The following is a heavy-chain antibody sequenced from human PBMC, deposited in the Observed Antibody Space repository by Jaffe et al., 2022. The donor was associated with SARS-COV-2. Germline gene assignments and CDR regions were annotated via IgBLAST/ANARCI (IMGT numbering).Heavy chain of an antibody. CDR2: ISYDGSNK. J-gene: IGHJ6*03. CDR1: GFTFSRYA. Sequence: QVQLVESGGGVVQPGRSLRLSCAASGFTFSRYALHWVRQAPGKGLEWVSVISYDGSNKYYADSVKGRFTISRDSSQNTLYLQMNSLRDEDAAVYYCARDSHPNYYYYYYMDVWGKGTTVTVSS. CDR3: ARDSHPNYYYYYYMDV. V-gene: IGHV3-30*04.